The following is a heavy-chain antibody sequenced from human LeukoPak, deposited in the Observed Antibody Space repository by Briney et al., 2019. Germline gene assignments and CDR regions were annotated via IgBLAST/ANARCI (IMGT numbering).Heavy chain of an antibody. Sequence: GRSLRLSCAASGFTFDDYAMHWVRQAPGKGLEWVSGISWNSGSIGYADSVKGRFTISRDNAKNSLYLQMNSLRAEDTALYYCAKDSTGTLDILTGYFDYWGQGTLVTVSS. CDR3: AKDSTGTLDILTGYFDY. CDR1: GFTFDDYA. V-gene: IGHV3-9*01. J-gene: IGHJ4*02. D-gene: IGHD3-9*01. CDR2: ISWNSGSI.